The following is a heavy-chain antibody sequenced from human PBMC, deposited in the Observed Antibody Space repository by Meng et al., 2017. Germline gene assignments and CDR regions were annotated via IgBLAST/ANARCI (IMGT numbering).Heavy chain of an antibody. Sequence: VELRRPRPGLGKPSETLFLTCTVSGGSISSGGYFWGWIRQHPGKGLEWIGYMYPSGSTHYNPSQESRVTISIDTSKNQLSLELSSVTAADTAVYYCARDVTGHYYFDYWGQGTLVTVSS. D-gene: IGHD2-21*02. CDR1: GGSISSGGYF. CDR3: ARDVTGHYYFDY. V-gene: IGHV4-31*03. CDR2: MYPSGST. J-gene: IGHJ4*02.